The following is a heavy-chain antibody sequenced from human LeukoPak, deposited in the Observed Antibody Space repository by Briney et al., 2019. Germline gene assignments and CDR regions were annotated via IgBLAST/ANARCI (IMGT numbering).Heavy chain of an antibody. CDR3: ARHVLNLRQWLVQNAFDI. CDR1: GGSISSSSYY. V-gene: IGHV4-39*01. CDR2: IYYSGST. D-gene: IGHD6-19*01. J-gene: IGHJ3*02. Sequence: PSETLSLTRTVSGGSISSSSYYWGWIRQPPGKGLEWIGCIYYSGSTYYNPSLKSRVTISVDTSKNQFSLKLSSVTAADTAAYHCARHVLNLRQWLVQNAFDIWGQGTMVTVSS.